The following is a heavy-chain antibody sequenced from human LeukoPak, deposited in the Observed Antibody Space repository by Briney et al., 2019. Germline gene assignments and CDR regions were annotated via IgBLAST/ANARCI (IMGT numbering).Heavy chain of an antibody. D-gene: IGHD3-10*01. CDR1: GYTFTSYG. CDR2: MNPNSGNT. Sequence: ASVKVSCKASGYTFTSYGINWVRQATGQGLEWMGWMNPNSGNTGYAQKFQGRVTMTRNTSISTAYMELSSLRPEDTAVYYCARGRMVRGVTFDYWGQGTLVTVSS. CDR3: ARGRMVRGVTFDY. J-gene: IGHJ4*02. V-gene: IGHV1-8*01.